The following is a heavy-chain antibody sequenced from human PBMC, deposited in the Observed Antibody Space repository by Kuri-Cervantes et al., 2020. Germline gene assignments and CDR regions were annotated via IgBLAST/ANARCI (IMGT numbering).Heavy chain of an antibody. CDR2: IYHSGST. CDR1: GGSISSSNW. CDR3: ASLWLVQVSGMDV. Sequence: SCAVSGGSISSSNWWSWVRQPPGKGLEWIGDIYHSGSTNYNPSLKSRVTISVDESKNQFSLKLSSVTAADTAVYYCASLWLVQVSGMDVWGQGTTVTVSS. V-gene: IGHV4-4*02. J-gene: IGHJ6*02. D-gene: IGHD6-19*01.